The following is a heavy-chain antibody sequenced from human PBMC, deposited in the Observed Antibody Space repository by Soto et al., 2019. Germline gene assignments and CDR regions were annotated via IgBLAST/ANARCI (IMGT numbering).Heavy chain of an antibody. Sequence: QVQLVQSGAEVKKPGASVKVSCKASGYTFTSYDINWVRQATGQGLEWMGWMNPNSGNTGYAQKFQGRVTMTRNTSISTAYMELSSLRSEDTAVYYCARGLSGPYYDFWSGYHYYFDYWGQGTLVTVSS. CDR3: ARGLSGPYYDFWSGYHYYFDY. V-gene: IGHV1-8*01. D-gene: IGHD3-3*01. CDR2: MNPNSGNT. J-gene: IGHJ4*02. CDR1: GYTFTSYD.